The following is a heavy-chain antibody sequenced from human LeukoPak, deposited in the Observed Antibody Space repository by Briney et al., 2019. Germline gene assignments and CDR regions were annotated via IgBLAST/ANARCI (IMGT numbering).Heavy chain of an antibody. J-gene: IGHJ4*02. CDR1: GYTFTSLD. Sequence: GASVKVSCKASGYTFTSLDINWVRQATGQGLEWMGWTNTNSGYTGYAQKFQGRVTITRNTSISTAYMELSSLRSEDTAVYYCARGAGNIDYWGQGTLVTVSS. V-gene: IGHV1-8*03. D-gene: IGHD6-19*01. CDR3: ARGAGNIDY. CDR2: TNTNSGYT.